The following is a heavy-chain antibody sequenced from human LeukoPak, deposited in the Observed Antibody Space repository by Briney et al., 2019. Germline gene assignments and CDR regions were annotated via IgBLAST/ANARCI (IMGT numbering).Heavy chain of an antibody. Sequence: SETLSLTCTVSGGPISSSSYYWGWIRQPPGKGLEWIGSIYYSGSTYYNPSLKSRFTISVDTSKTQSSLKLSSVTAADTAVYYCGRHGIVVVTTSYWYFDLWGRGTLVTVSS. CDR3: GRHGIVVVTTSYWYFDL. CDR2: IYYSGST. CDR1: GGPISSSSYY. J-gene: IGHJ2*01. V-gene: IGHV4-39*01. D-gene: IGHD3-22*01.